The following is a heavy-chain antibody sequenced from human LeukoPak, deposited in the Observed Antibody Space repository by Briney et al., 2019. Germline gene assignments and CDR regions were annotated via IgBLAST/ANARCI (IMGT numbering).Heavy chain of an antibody. Sequence: SETLSLTCTVSGYSISSGYYWGWIRQPPGKGLEWIGSIYLSGKTYFNPSLKSRVTISIDTSKNQFSLNLTSVTAADTAVYYCARFTPQGYGWGGYNRFDPWGQGTPVTVSS. CDR2: IYLSGKT. V-gene: IGHV4-38-2*02. J-gene: IGHJ5*02. CDR1: GYSISSGYY. CDR3: ARFTPQGYGWGGYNRFDP. D-gene: IGHD3-16*01.